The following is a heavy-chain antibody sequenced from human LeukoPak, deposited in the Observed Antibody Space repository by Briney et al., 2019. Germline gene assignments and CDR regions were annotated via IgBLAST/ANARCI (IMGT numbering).Heavy chain of an antibody. CDR3: ARGLGIFGVSWFDP. Sequence: KPSETLSLTCTVSGGSISSYYWSWIRQPPGKGLEWIGYIYYSGSTNYNPSLKSRVTISVDTSKNQFSLKLSSVTAADTAVYYCARGLGIFGVSWFDPWGQGTLVTVSS. V-gene: IGHV4-59*12. J-gene: IGHJ5*02. CDR1: GGSISSYY. D-gene: IGHD3-3*01. CDR2: IYYSGST.